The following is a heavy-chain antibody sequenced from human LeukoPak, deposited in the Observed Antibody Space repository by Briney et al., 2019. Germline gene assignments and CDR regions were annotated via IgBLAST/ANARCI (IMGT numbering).Heavy chain of an antibody. Sequence: PSETLSLTCAVYGGSFSGYYWSWIRQPPGKGLEWIGEINHSGSTNYNPSLKSQVTISVDTSKNQFSLKLSSVTAADTAVYYCASNSIAVAGTYFDYWGQGTLVTVSS. CDR3: ASNSIAVAGTYFDY. CDR2: INHSGST. J-gene: IGHJ4*02. D-gene: IGHD6-19*01. CDR1: GGSFSGYY. V-gene: IGHV4-34*01.